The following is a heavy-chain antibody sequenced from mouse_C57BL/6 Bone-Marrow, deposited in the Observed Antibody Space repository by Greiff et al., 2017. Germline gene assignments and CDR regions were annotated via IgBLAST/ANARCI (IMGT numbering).Heavy chain of an antibody. D-gene: IGHD1-3*01. CDR3: ARQGSYYFDY. CDR2: ISNGGGST. J-gene: IGHJ2*01. Sequence: DVQLVESGGGLVQPGGSLKLSCAASGFTFSDYYMYWVRQTPEKRLEWVAYISNGGGSTYYPDTVKGRFTISRDNAKNTLYLQMSRLKSEDTAMYYCARQGSYYFDYWGQGTTLTVSS. V-gene: IGHV5-12*01. CDR1: GFTFSDYY.